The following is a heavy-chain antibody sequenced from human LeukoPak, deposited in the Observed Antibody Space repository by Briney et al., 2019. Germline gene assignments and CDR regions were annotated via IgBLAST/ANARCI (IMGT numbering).Heavy chain of an antibody. CDR1: GFTFSNAW. J-gene: IGHJ6*02. CDR2: IKSKTDGGTT. Sequence: PGGSLRLSCAASGFTFSNAWMSWVRQAPGKGLEWVGRIKSKTDGGTTDYAAPVKDRFTISRDDSKNTLYLQMNSLKTEDTAVYYCTTPNLDVVTIFGVVISNTYYYGMDVWGQGTTVTVSS. D-gene: IGHD3-3*01. CDR3: TTPNLDVVTIFGVVISNTYYYGMDV. V-gene: IGHV3-15*01.